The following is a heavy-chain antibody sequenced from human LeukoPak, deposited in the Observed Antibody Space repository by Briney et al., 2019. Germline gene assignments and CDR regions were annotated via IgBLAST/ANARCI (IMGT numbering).Heavy chain of an antibody. V-gene: IGHV3-30-3*01. Sequence: GGSLRLSCAASGFTFSSYAMHWVRQAPGKGLEWVAVISYDGSNKYYADSVKGRFTISRDNSKNTLYLQMDSLRAEDTAVYYCAKEYDSGGYGANFDYWGQGTLVTVSS. CDR1: GFTFSSYA. CDR2: ISYDGSNK. CDR3: AKEYDSGGYGANFDY. J-gene: IGHJ4*02. D-gene: IGHD3-10*01.